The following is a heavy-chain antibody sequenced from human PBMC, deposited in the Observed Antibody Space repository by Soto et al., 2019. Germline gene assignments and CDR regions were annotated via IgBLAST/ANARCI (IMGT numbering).Heavy chain of an antibody. CDR1: GFTFSSYG. V-gene: IGHV3-30*18. CDR3: AKDKFLWFGESSNWFDP. Sequence: PGGSLRLSCAASGFTFSSYGMHWVRQAPGKGLEWVAVISYDGSNKYYADSVKGRYTISRDNSKNTLYLQMNSLRAEDTAVYYCAKDKFLWFGESSNWFDPWAQGTLVTVSS. CDR2: ISYDGSNK. D-gene: IGHD3-10*01. J-gene: IGHJ5*02.